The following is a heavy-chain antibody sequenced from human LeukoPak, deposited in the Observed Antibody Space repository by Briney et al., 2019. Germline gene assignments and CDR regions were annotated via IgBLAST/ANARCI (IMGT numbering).Heavy chain of an antibody. J-gene: IGHJ4*02. CDR2: ISSSSSYV. V-gene: IGHV3-21*01. CDR1: GFTFSSYS. Sequence: GGSLRLSCAASGFTFSSYSMNWVRQAPGKGLEWVSSISSSSSYVYYADSVKGRFTISRDNAKNSLYLQMNSLRAEDTAVYYCARAAGHYYFDYWGQGTLVTVSS. CDR3: ARAAGHYYFDY. D-gene: IGHD6-13*01.